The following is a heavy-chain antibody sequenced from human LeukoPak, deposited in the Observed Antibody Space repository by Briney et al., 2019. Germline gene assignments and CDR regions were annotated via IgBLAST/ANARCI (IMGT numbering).Heavy chain of an antibody. CDR2: IGRDGGGT. CDR3: RRDVPTVVTQGRL. Sequence: GGSLRLSCTASGFTFSSYWMQWVRQAPGKGLVWVSRIGRDGGGTSYADSVKGRFTISRDNTKNRLYLHMDSLRAEDTAVYFCRRDVPTVVTQGRLWGQGTLVTVSS. D-gene: IGHD4-23*01. CDR1: GFTFSSYW. J-gene: IGHJ4*02. V-gene: IGHV3-74*01.